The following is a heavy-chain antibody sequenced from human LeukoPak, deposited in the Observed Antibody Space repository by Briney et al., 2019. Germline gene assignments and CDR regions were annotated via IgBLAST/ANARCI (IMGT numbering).Heavy chain of an antibody. CDR1: GYSFTSYW. D-gene: IGHD3-9*01. Sequence: GESLKISCKGSGYSFTSYWIGWVRQMPGKGLEWMGTINPGDSDFRYSPSFQGQVTISADKSISTAYLQWNSLKASDTAIYYCTRSPDIDILTGYSRYYFDYWGQGTLVTVSS. V-gene: IGHV5-51*01. CDR3: TRSPDIDILTGYSRYYFDY. CDR2: INPGDSDF. J-gene: IGHJ4*02.